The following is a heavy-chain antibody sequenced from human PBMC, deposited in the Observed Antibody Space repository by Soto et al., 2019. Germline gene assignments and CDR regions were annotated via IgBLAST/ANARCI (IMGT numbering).Heavy chain of an antibody. D-gene: IGHD1-26*01. Sequence: GGSLRLSCAASGFTFSSYWMSWVRQAPGKGLEWVANIKQDGSEKYYVDSVKGRFTISRDNAKNSLYLQMNSLRAEDTAVYYCARTPWGSYAPFDYWGQGTLVTVSS. CDR2: IKQDGSEK. CDR1: GFTFSSYW. J-gene: IGHJ4*02. CDR3: ARTPWGSYAPFDY. V-gene: IGHV3-7*05.